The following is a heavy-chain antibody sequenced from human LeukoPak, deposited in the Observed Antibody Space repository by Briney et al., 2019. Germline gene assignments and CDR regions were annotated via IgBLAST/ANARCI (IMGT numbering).Heavy chain of an antibody. CDR3: ARGRNYDILTGYPDAFDI. CDR2: IYYSGST. D-gene: IGHD3-9*01. Sequence: PSETLSLTCTVSGGSISSYYWSWIRQPPGKGLEWIGYIYYSGSTNYNPSLKSRVTISVDTSKSQFSLKLSSVTAADTAVCYCARGRNYDILTGYPDAFDIWGQGTMVTVSS. CDR1: GGSISSYY. J-gene: IGHJ3*02. V-gene: IGHV4-59*12.